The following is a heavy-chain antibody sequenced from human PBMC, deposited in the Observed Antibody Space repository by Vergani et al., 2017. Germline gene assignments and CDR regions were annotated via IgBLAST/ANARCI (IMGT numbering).Heavy chain of an antibody. CDR2: IHPADSDT. CDR1: GYTFTNDW. J-gene: IGHJ4*02. V-gene: IGHV5-51*01. CDR3: ARLYGRDSSGSKYFDY. Sequence: EVRLVQSGAVVRKSGESLKISCQASGYTFTNDWIGWVRQLPGEGFEWMGVIHPADSDTRYSPSFQGQVTISVDKSISTAYLQRSSLRASDSAMYYCARLYGRDSSGSKYFDYWGQGTLVTVSS. D-gene: IGHD3-22*01.